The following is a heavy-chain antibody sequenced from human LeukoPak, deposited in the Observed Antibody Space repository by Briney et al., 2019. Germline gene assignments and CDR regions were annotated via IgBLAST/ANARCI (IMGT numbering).Heavy chain of an antibody. D-gene: IGHD6-13*01. Sequence: GESLKISCKGSGYSFTSYWVSWVRQMPGKGLEWMGRIDPSDSYTNYSPSFQGHVTISADKSISTAYLQWSSLKASDTAMYYCARHGVIAAAGSTVDYWGQGTLVTVSS. CDR3: ARHGVIAAAGSTVDY. J-gene: IGHJ4*02. CDR2: IDPSDSYT. CDR1: GYSFTSYW. V-gene: IGHV5-10-1*01.